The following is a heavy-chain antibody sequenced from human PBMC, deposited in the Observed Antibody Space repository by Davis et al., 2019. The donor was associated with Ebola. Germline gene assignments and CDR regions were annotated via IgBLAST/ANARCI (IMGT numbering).Heavy chain of an antibody. V-gene: IGHV1-69*06. CDR2: IIPIFGTA. D-gene: IGHD6-13*01. J-gene: IGHJ6*02. CDR1: GGTFSSYA. CDR3: ATAGYSSSWYNYYYYYGMDV. Sequence: SVKVSCKASGGTFSSYAFTWVRQAPGQGLEWMGGIIPIFGTANYAQKFQGRVTITADKSTSTAYMELSSLRSEDTAVYYCATAGYSSSWYNYYYYYGMDVWGQGTTVTVSS.